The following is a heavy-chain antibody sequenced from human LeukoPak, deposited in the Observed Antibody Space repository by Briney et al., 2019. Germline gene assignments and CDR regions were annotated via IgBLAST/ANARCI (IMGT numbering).Heavy chain of an antibody. CDR3: AKLDY. Sequence: GGSLRLSCAASGFALTDHYIAWVRQAPGRGLEWVARSRNKARSFTTEYAASVKGRFTISRDASKNSLYLQMNSLKTEDTAVYYCAKLDYWGQGTLVTVSS. J-gene: IGHJ4*02. V-gene: IGHV3-72*01. CDR1: GFALTDHY. CDR2: SRNKARSFTT.